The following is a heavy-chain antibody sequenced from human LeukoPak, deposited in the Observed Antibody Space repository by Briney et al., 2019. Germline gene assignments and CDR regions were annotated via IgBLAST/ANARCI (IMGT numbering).Heavy chain of an antibody. CDR1: GFTFSSYG. Sequence: GGSLRLSCAASGFTFSSYGMHWVRQAPGKGLEWVAVISYDGSNKYYADSVKGRFTISRDNSKNTLYLQMYSLRAEDTAVYYCAKEAYFDYWGQGTLVTVSS. V-gene: IGHV3-30*18. CDR2: ISYDGSNK. CDR3: AKEAYFDY. J-gene: IGHJ4*02.